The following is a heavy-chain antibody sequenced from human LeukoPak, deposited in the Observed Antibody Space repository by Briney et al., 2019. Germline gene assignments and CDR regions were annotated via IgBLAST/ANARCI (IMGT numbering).Heavy chain of an antibody. V-gene: IGHV3-21*01. J-gene: IGHJ6*03. CDR1: GFTFSSYS. CDR2: ISSSSSYI. D-gene: IGHD2-2*01. CDR3: ARETAAIDYYYMDV. Sequence: GGSLRLSCAASGFTFSSYSMNWVRQAPGKGLEWVSSISSSSSYIYYADSVKGRFTISRDNAKNSLHLQMNSLRAEDTAVYYCARETAAIDYYYMDVWGKGTTVTVSS.